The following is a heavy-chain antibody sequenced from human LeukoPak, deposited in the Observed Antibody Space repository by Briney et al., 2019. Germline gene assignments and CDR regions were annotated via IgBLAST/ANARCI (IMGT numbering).Heavy chain of an antibody. Sequence: PGGSLRLSCAASGFTFSSYAMSWVRQAPGKGLEWVSAISGSGGSTYYADSVKGRFTTSRDNSKNTLYLQMDSLRAEDTALYYCAKDFVRYNIQFDYWGQGALVTVSS. CDR2: ISGSGGST. D-gene: IGHD1-14*01. J-gene: IGHJ4*02. CDR3: AKDFVRYNIQFDY. V-gene: IGHV3-23*01. CDR1: GFTFSSYA.